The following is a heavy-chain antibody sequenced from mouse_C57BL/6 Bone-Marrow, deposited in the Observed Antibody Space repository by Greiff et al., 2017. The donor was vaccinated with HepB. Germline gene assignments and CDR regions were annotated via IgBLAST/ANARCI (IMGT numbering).Heavy chain of an antibody. V-gene: IGHV14-1*01. CDR1: GFNIKDYY. CDR3: TTGLDYGSSYVGY. D-gene: IGHD1-1*01. J-gene: IGHJ2*01. Sequence: VQLQQPGAELVRPGASVKLSCTASGFNIKDYYMHWVKQRPEQGLEWIGRIDPEDGDTEYAPKFQGKATMTADTSSNTAYLQLSSLTSEDAAVYYCTTGLDYGSSYVGYWGQGTTLTVSS. CDR2: IDPEDGDT.